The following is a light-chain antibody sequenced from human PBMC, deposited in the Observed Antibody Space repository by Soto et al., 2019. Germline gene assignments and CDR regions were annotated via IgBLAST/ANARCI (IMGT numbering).Light chain of an antibody. CDR3: QQYDNLPLI. J-gene: IGKJ5*01. CDR2: DAS. Sequence: EIVLIQSPATLSLSPGERATLSCRASQSVGSYLAWYQHKPGQAPRLLISDASNRATGIPDRFSGSGSGTDFTLTISRLEPEDFATYYCQQYDNLPLIFGQGTRLEI. CDR1: QSVGSY. V-gene: IGKV3-11*01.